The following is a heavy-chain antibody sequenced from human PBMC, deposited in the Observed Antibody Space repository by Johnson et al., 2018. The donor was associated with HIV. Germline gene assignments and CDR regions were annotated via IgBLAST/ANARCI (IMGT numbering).Heavy chain of an antibody. CDR2: ISYNGSNK. CDR3: AREGYSGYDSSGDAFDI. CDR1: GFTFSSYG. Sequence: QVQLVESGGGVVQPGRSLRLSCAASGFTFSSYGMHWVRQAPGKGLEWVAVISYNGSNKYYADSVKGRFTISRDNSKNTLYLQMNSLRPEDTAVYYCAREGYSGYDSSGDAFDIWGQGTMVTVSS. J-gene: IGHJ3*02. D-gene: IGHD5-12*01. V-gene: IGHV3-30*03.